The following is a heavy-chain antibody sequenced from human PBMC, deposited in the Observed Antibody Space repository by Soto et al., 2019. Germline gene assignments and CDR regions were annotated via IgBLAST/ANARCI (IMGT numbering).Heavy chain of an antibody. CDR1: GFTFSSYG. CDR3: AKDGHVTIFGVVLYYYYYYMDV. V-gene: IGHV3-30*18. Sequence: GGSLRLSCAASGFTFSSYGMHWVRQAPGKGLEWVAVISYDGSKKYYADSVKGRFTISRDNSKNTLYLQMNSLRAEDTAVYYCAKDGHVTIFGVVLYYYYYYMDVWGKGTTVTVSS. CDR2: ISYDGSKK. D-gene: IGHD3-3*01. J-gene: IGHJ6*03.